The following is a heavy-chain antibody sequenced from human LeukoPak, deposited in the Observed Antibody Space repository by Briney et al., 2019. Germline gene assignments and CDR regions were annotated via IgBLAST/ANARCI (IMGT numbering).Heavy chain of an antibody. CDR2: ISGSGGTT. CDR1: GFTYSSYA. CDR3: AKFSTYGRPLKDHGMDV. D-gene: IGHD3-10*01. V-gene: IGHV3-23*01. Sequence: GGSLRLSCAASGFTYSSYALSWVRQAPGKGLEWVSTISGSGGTTYYADSVKGRFTISRDNSKNTLYLQMNSLRAEDTAIYYCAKFSTYGRPLKDHGMDVWGQGTTVTVSS. J-gene: IGHJ6*02.